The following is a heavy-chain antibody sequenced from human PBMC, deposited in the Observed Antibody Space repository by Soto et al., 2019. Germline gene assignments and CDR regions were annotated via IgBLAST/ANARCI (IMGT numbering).Heavy chain of an antibody. CDR3: ARGAYYDILTGPHDY. CDR2: ISYDGSNK. Sequence: GGSLRISCAASGFTFSSYAMHWVRQAPGKGLEWVAVISYDGSNKYYADSVKGRFTISRDNSKNTLYLQMNSLRAEDTAVYYCARGAYYDILTGPHDYCGQGTLVTVSS. D-gene: IGHD3-9*01. J-gene: IGHJ4*02. V-gene: IGHV3-30-3*01. CDR1: GFTFSSYA.